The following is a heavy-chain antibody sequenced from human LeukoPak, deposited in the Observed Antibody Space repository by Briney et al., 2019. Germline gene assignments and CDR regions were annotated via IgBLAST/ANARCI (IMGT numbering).Heavy chain of an antibody. V-gene: IGHV4-59*01. CDR3: ARGSSDFWSGSTTVFDY. J-gene: IGHJ4*02. CDR2: IYYSGST. CDR1: GGSISSYY. Sequence: SETLSLTCTVSGGSISSYYWSLIRQPAGKGLEWIGYIYYSGSTNYNPSLKSRVTISVDTSKNQFSLKLSSVTAADTAVYYCARGSSDFWSGSTTVFDYWGQGTLVTVSS. D-gene: IGHD3-3*01.